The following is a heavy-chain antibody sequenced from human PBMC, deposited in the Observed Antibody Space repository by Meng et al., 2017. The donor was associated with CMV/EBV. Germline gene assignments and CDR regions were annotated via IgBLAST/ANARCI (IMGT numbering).Heavy chain of an antibody. Sequence: GGSLRLSCAASGFTFSSYSMNWVRQAPGKGLEWVSSISSSRSYIYYADSVKGRFTISRDNAKNSLYLQMNSLRAEDTAVYYFARGRWFGELSWFDPWGQGTLVTVSS. V-gene: IGHV3-21*01. CDR2: ISSSRSYI. D-gene: IGHD3-10*01. CDR3: ARGRWFGELSWFDP. CDR1: GFTFSSYS. J-gene: IGHJ5*02.